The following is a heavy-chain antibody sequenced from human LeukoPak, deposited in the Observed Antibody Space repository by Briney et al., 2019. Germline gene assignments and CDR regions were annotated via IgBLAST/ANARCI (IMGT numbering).Heavy chain of an antibody. D-gene: IGHD3-22*01. CDR3: AKRGVVIRVILVGFHKEAYYFDS. V-gene: IGHV3-23*01. CDR2: ISDSGGRT. CDR1: GITLSNYG. J-gene: IGHJ4*02. Sequence: GGSLRLSCAISGITLSNYGMSWVRQAPGKGLEWVAGISDSGGRTNYADSVKGRFTVSRDNPKNTLYLQMNSLRVEDTAVYFCAKRGVVIRVILVGFHKEAYYFDSWGQGALVTVSS.